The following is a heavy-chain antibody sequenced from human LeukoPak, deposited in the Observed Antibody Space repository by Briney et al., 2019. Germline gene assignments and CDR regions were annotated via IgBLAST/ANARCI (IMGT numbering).Heavy chain of an antibody. CDR3: ARIRGGSPRFYYMDV. J-gene: IGHJ6*03. Sequence: PSETLSLTCAVYGGSFSGYYWGWIRQPPGKGLEWIGEINHSGSTNYNPSLKSRVTISVDTSKNQFSLKLSSVTAADTAVYYCARIRGGSPRFYYMDVWGKGTTVTVSS. V-gene: IGHV4-34*01. D-gene: IGHD3-16*01. CDR1: GGSFSGYY. CDR2: INHSGST.